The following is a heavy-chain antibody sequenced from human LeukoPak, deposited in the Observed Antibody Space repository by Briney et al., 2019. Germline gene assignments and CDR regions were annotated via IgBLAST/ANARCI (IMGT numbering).Heavy chain of an antibody. CDR3: ARGPAITGTSDYYYYYGMDV. D-gene: IGHD1-20*01. Sequence: SETLSFTCAVYGGSFSGYYWSWIRQPPGKGLEWIGEINHSGSTNYNPSLKSRVTISVDTSKNQFSLKLSSVTAADTAVYYCARGPAITGTSDYYYYYGMDVWGQGTTVTVSS. J-gene: IGHJ6*02. CDR2: INHSGST. V-gene: IGHV4-34*01. CDR1: GGSFSGYY.